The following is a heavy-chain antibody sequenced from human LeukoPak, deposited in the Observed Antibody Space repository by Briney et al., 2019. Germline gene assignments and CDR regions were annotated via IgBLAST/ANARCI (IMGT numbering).Heavy chain of an antibody. D-gene: IGHD6-13*01. V-gene: IGHV1-69*13. CDR1: GGTFSSYA. J-gene: IGHJ4*02. CDR3: ARAKTDSSSWYLIDY. CDR2: IIPIFGTA. Sequence: SVKGSCKASGGTFSSYAISWVRQAPGQGLEWMGGIIPIFGTANYAQKFQGRVTITADESTSTAYMELSSLRSEDTAVYYCARAKTDSSSWYLIDYWGQGALVTVSS.